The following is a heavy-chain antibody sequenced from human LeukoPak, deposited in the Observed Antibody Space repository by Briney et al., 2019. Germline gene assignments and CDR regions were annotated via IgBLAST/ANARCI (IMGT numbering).Heavy chain of an antibody. D-gene: IGHD3-22*01. J-gene: IGHJ4*02. V-gene: IGHV4-59*08. CDR3: ARRAPIYDSSGYYRYYFDY. CDR1: GGSISSYY. CDR2: IYYSGCT. Sequence: PSETPSLTCTVSGGSISSYYWSWIWQPPGKGLEWIGYIYYSGCTNYNPSLKSRVTISVDTSKNQFSLKLSSVTAADTAVYYCARRAPIYDSSGYYRYYFDYWGQGTLVTVSS.